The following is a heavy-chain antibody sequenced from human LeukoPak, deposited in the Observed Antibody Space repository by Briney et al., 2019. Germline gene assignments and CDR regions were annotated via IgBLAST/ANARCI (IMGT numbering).Heavy chain of an antibody. CDR1: GYTFTSYG. CDR3: ARAGYCSSTSCYGDYYYYYMDV. D-gene: IGHD2-2*03. J-gene: IGHJ6*03. Sequence: GASVKVSCKASGYTFTSYGISWVRQAPGQGLEWMGWISAYNGNTNYAQKLQGRVTMTTDTSTSTAYMELRSLRSDDTAVYYCARAGYCSSTSCYGDYYYYYMDVWGKGTTVTISS. CDR2: ISAYNGNT. V-gene: IGHV1-18*01.